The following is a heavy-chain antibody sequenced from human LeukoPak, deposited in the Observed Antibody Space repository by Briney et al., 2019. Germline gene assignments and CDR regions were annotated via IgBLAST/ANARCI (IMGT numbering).Heavy chain of an antibody. J-gene: IGHJ6*04. D-gene: IGHD4-23*01. CDR1: GYTFTSYG. Sequence: ASGKASCKASGYTFTSYGISWVRQAPGQGLEGMGWISAYNGNTNYAQKRLGRVTMTTDTSTSTAYMELRSVRSDDTAVYYCAKSGGMADGMDVWGEGTTVTLSS. V-gene: IGHV1-18*01. CDR2: ISAYNGNT. CDR3: AKSGGMADGMDV.